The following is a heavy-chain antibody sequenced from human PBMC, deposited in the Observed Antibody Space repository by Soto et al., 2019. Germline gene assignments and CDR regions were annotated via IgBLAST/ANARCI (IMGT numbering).Heavy chain of an antibody. V-gene: IGHV4-4*07. CDR1: GGSISSYY. CDR2: IHTSGST. D-gene: IGHD2-2*02. J-gene: IGHJ4*02. Sequence: SETLSLTCTVSGGSISSYYWSWIRQPAGKRLEWIGRIHTSGSTNYNPSLKSRVTMSVDTSKNQFSLKLSSVTAADTAVYYCARDPEGNCSSTSCYTVDYWGQGXLVTVSS. CDR3: ARDPEGNCSSTSCYTVDY.